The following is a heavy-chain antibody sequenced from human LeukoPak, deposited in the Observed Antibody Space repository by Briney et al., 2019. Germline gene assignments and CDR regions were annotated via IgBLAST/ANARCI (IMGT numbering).Heavy chain of an antibody. D-gene: IGHD1-26*01. Sequence: SVKVSCKASGGTFSSYAISWVRQAPGQGLEWMGWIIPIFGTANYAQKFQGRVTIIADESTSTAYMELSSLRSEDTAVYYCARGVVGATTGAYSFDYWGRGTLVTVSS. CDR1: GGTFSSYA. CDR3: ARGVVGATTGAYSFDY. V-gene: IGHV1-69*13. CDR2: IIPIFGTA. J-gene: IGHJ4*02.